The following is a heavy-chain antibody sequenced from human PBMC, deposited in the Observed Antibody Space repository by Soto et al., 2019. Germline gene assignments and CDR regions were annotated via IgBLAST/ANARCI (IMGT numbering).Heavy chain of an antibody. J-gene: IGHJ4*02. CDR1: GFTFSSYA. V-gene: IGHV3-23*01. D-gene: IGHD5-12*01. Sequence: EVQLLESGGGLVQPGGSLRLSCAASGFTFSSYAMSWVRQAPGKGLEWVSAISGSGGSTYYADSVKGRFTISRDNSKNTLYLQMNRLRAEDTAVYYCAKVLTQRWLQLDYWGQGTLVTVSS. CDR2: ISGSGGST. CDR3: AKVLTQRWLQLDY.